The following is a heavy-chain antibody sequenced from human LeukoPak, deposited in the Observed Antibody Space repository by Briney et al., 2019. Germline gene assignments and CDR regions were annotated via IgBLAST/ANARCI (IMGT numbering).Heavy chain of an antibody. D-gene: IGHD1-26*01. CDR2: IYYSGST. J-gene: IGHJ4*02. CDR3: ARVKGGLVGATTRVYYFDY. V-gene: IGHV4-39*07. CDR1: GFTFSSY. Sequence: GSLRLSCAASGFTFSSYWGWIRQPPGKGLEWIGSIYYSGSTYYNPSLKSRVTISVDTSKNQFSLKLSSVTAADTAVYYCARVKGGLVGATTRVYYFDYWGQGTLVTVSS.